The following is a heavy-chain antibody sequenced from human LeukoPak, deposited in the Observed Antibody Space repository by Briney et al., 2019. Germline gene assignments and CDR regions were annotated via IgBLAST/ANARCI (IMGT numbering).Heavy chain of an antibody. CDR1: GGSFSGYY. Sequence: SETLSLTCAVYGGSFSGYYWSWIRQPPGKGLEWIGEINHSGSTNYNPSLKSRVTISVDTSKNQFSLKLSSVTAADTAVYYCARHLRKPNFWSGYYSPFDYWGQGTLVTVSS. D-gene: IGHD3-3*01. V-gene: IGHV4-34*01. CDR2: INHSGST. CDR3: ARHLRKPNFWSGYYSPFDY. J-gene: IGHJ4*02.